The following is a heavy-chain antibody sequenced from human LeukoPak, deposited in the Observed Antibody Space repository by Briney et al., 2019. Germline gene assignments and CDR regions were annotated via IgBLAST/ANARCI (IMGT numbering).Heavy chain of an antibody. D-gene: IGHD3-3*01. J-gene: IGHJ4*02. CDR2: IRSKAYGGTT. V-gene: IGHV3-49*03. Sequence: GVSLRLSATAYGFTFGDSAMIWFRHAPGQGLVWVGIIRSKAYGGTTEYAASVGGRFTISRDDSNSIAYLQMNSLKTEDTAVYYCTRDHAGYYDFWSGPYYFDYWGQGTLVTVSS. CDR3: TRDHAGYYDFWSGPYYFDY. CDR1: GFTFGDSA.